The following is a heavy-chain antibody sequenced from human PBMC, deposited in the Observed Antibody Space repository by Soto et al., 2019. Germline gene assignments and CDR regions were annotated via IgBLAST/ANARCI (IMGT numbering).Heavy chain of an antibody. CDR2: IYYSGST. J-gene: IGHJ3*02. CDR1: GGSISSSSYY. Sequence: QLPLQESGPGLVKPSETLSLTCTVSGGSISSSSYYWGWIRQPPGKGLEWIGSIYYSGSTYYNPSLKSRVTISVDTSKNQFSLKLSSVTAADTAVYYCARKLRDDAFDIWGQGTMVTVSS. D-gene: IGHD4-17*01. V-gene: IGHV4-39*01. CDR3: ARKLRDDAFDI.